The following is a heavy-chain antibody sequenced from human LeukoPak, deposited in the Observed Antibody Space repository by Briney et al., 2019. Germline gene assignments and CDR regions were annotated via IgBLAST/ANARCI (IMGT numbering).Heavy chain of an antibody. V-gene: IGHV3-66*01. CDR3: VRDEAYSDPDVAVFDV. CDR2: IYSGGRT. Sequence: PGGSLRLSCAASGFSVSNNYMSWVRQAPEKGLECVSIIYSGGRTHYADSVKGRFTISRDSSENTLYLQMSGLRAEDTAVYYCVRDEAYSDPDVAVFDVWGQGTMVTVSS. J-gene: IGHJ3*01. CDR1: GFSVSNNY. D-gene: IGHD4-17*01.